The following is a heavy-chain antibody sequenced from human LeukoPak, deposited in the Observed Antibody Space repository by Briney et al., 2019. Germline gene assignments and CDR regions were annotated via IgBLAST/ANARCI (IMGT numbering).Heavy chain of an antibody. D-gene: IGHD2-8*01. Sequence: ASVKVSCKVSGYTLTELSMHWVRQAPGKGLEWMGGFDPGDGETIYAQKFQGRVTMTEDTSTDTAYMELSSLRSEDTAVYYCATAPNVASKLLDYWGQGTLVTVSS. CDR1: GYTLTELS. V-gene: IGHV1-24*01. J-gene: IGHJ4*02. CDR2: FDPGDGET. CDR3: ATAPNVASKLLDY.